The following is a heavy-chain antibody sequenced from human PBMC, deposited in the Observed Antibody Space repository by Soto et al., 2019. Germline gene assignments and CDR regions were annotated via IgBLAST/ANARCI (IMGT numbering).Heavy chain of an antibody. J-gene: IGHJ6*03. D-gene: IGHD6-19*01. Sequence: EVQLVESGGGLVQPGGSLRLSCAASGFTFSSYNMNWVRQAPGQGLEWVSYITSSSATIYYADSVKGRFTISRDNAKNSLYLQMNSLRAEDTAVFYCAREVLSSGWFAAYYMDVWGKGTTVTVSS. CDR3: AREVLSSGWFAAYYMDV. CDR1: GFTFSSYN. CDR2: ITSSSATI. V-gene: IGHV3-48*01.